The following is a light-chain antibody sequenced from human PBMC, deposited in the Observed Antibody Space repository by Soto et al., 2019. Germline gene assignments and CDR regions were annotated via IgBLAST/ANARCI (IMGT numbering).Light chain of an antibody. CDR3: QKTYSTPFT. CDR2: AAS. Sequence: DIQMTQSPSSLSASVGDRVTITCRESQTISNYLNWYQEKPGKAPKLLIYAASNLQSGVPSRFSGSGSGTDFTLTITNLQPEDFATYYCQKTYSTPFTFGPGTNVDVK. CDR1: QTISNY. V-gene: IGKV1-39*01. J-gene: IGKJ3*01.